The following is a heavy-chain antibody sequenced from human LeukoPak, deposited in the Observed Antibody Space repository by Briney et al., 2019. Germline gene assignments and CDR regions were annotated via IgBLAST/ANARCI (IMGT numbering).Heavy chain of an antibody. CDR3: ARDRDWAFDY. CDR2: LGFSGNK. J-gene: IGHJ4*02. V-gene: IGHV3-69-1*01. D-gene: IGHD2-21*02. Sequence: PGGSLRLSCAASGFTFSDFTFNWVRQAPGKGLEWVSYLGFSGNKNYADAVKGRFTISRDNAKNSLYLQMDSLRDEDTAVYYCARDRDWAFDYWGQGALVTVSS. CDR1: GFTFSDFT.